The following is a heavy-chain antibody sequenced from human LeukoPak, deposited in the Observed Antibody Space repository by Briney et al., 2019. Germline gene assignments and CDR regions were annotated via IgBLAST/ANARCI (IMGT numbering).Heavy chain of an antibody. CDR1: GGSISSYY. CDR3: ARHPTFGELTSWFDP. D-gene: IGHD3-10*01. J-gene: IGHJ5*02. V-gene: IGHV4-59*08. CDR2: IYYSGST. Sequence: SETLSLTCTVSGGSISSYYWSWIRQPPGKGLEWIGYIYYSGSTNYNPSLKSRVTISVDTSKNQFSLKLSSVTAADTAVYYCARHPTFGELTSWFDPWGQGTLVTVSS.